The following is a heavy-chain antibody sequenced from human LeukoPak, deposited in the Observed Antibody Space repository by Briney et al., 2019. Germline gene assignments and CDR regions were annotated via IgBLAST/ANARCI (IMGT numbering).Heavy chain of an antibody. D-gene: IGHD2-2*01. V-gene: IGHV4-59*11. Sequence: SETLSLTCTVSGDFITSHYWIWIRQPPGKGLEWIGFIYYSGSTNYNPSLKSRVTISLDTSKTQFSLRLSSVTAADTAVYYCARGLGYCSSTSCLGYGFDIWGQGTAVTVSS. CDR1: GDFITSHY. J-gene: IGHJ3*02. CDR3: ARGLGYCSSTSCLGYGFDI. CDR2: IYYSGST.